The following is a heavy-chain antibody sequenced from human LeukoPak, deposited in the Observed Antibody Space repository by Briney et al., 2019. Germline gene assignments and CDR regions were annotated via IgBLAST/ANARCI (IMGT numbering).Heavy chain of an antibody. CDR2: IYYSGST. Sequence: PSETLSLTCTVSVGSLSSYYWSWVRQPPGKGLEWIGYIYYSGSTNYNPSLKSRVTISVDTSKNQFSLKLSSVTAAATAVYYCAGEEPRGYSYGYYFDYWGQGTLVTVSS. CDR3: AGEEPRGYSYGYYFDY. D-gene: IGHD5-18*01. V-gene: IGHV4-59*01. J-gene: IGHJ4*02. CDR1: VGSLSSYY.